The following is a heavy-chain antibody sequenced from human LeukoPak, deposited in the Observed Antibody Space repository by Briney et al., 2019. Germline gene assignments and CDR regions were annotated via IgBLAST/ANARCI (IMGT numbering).Heavy chain of an antibody. CDR2: INHSGST. J-gene: IGHJ4*02. V-gene: IGHV4-34*01. CDR3: ARGSRYCTNGVCSLYYFDY. CDR1: GGSFSSYY. D-gene: IGHD2-8*01. Sequence: SETLSLTCAVYGGSFSSYYWSWIRQPPGKGLEWIGEINHSGSTNYNPSLKSRVTISVDTSKNQFSLKLSSVTAADTAVYYCARGSRYCTNGVCSLYYFDYWGQGTLVTVSS.